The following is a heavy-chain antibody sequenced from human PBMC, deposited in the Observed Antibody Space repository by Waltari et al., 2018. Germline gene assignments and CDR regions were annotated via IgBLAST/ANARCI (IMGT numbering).Heavy chain of an antibody. CDR1: GYSISSGYY. V-gene: IGHV4-38-2*01. CDR2: IYHSGGT. Sequence: QVQLQESGPGLVKPSETLSLTCAVSGYSISSGYYWGWIRQPPGKGLEWIGSIYHSGGTYYNPSLKSRVTISVDTSKNQFSLKLSSVTAADTAVYYCASLIAAALSGMDVWGQGTTVTVSS. J-gene: IGHJ6*02. D-gene: IGHD6-13*01. CDR3: ASLIAAALSGMDV.